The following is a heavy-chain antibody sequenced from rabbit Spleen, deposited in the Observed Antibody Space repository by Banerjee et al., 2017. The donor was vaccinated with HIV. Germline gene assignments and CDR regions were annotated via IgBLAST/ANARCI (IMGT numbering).Heavy chain of an antibody. CDR1: GFSFSSGYD. D-gene: IGHD6-1*01. CDR3: ARGTYNSYEL. Sequence: QDQLEESGGGLVKPEGSLTLTCKASGFSFSSGYDMCWVRQAPGKGLEWIACIATGIDVPYYVNWAKGRFTISKASSTTVTLQMTSLTVADTATYFCARGTYNSYELWGPGTLVTVS. CDR2: IATGIDVP. J-gene: IGHJ6*01. V-gene: IGHV1S45*01.